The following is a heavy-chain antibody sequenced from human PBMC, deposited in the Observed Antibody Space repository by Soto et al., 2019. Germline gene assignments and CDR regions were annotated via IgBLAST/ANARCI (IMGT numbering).Heavy chain of an antibody. D-gene: IGHD2-2*02. Sequence: GGSLRLSCVGSGFTLSTYSINWVRQAPGKGLEWVSSISSRSDIYYADSVKGRFTISRDNAKNSVSLQMNGLRAEDTAVYYCAREYTAWPLAYGLDVWGQGTTVTVSS. CDR1: GFTLSTYS. CDR3: AREYTAWPLAYGLDV. J-gene: IGHJ6*02. V-gene: IGHV3-21*01. CDR2: ISSRSDI.